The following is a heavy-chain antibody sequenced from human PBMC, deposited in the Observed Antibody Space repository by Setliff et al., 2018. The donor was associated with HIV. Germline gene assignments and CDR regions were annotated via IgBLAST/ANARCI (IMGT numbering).Heavy chain of an antibody. Sequence: SETLSLTCAVSGGSVSSPSYYWGRIRQPPGKGLEWIGSVYNSGITFKNPSLKSRVSISLDRSKTQFSLKLSSVTAADTAVYYCARSPLYSGYERYYFDYWGQGTLVTVS. CDR1: GGSVSSPSYY. D-gene: IGHD5-12*01. CDR2: VYNSGIT. CDR3: ARSPLYSGYERYYFDY. V-gene: IGHV4-39*07. J-gene: IGHJ4*02.